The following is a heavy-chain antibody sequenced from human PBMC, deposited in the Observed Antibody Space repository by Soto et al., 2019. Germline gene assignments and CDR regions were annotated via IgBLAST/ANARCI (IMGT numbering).Heavy chain of an antibody. CDR3: ASTDYGSGFMDV. CDR1: GGSISSSSYY. Sequence: PSETLSLTCTVSGGSISSSSYYWGWIRQPPGKGLEWIGSIYYSGSTYYNPSLKSRVTISVDTSKNQFSLKLSSVTAADTAVYYCASTDYGSGFMDVWGKGTTVTVSS. V-gene: IGHV4-39*01. J-gene: IGHJ6*03. D-gene: IGHD3-10*01. CDR2: IYYSGST.